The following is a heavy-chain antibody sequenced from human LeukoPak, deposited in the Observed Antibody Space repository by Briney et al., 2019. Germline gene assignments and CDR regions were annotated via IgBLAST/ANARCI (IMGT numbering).Heavy chain of an antibody. J-gene: IGHJ4*02. Sequence: GGSLRLSCAASGFTFGNEAMSWVRQAPERGLEWVSSISAGGGTTYYADSVKGRFTISRDNSKTTVYLQINSLRAEDTAVYYCAKGAYYYDSTGYRHFDYWGQGTLVTVSS. CDR1: GFTFGNEA. D-gene: IGHD3-22*01. CDR3: AKGAYYYDSTGYRHFDY. V-gene: IGHV3-23*01. CDR2: ISAGGGTT.